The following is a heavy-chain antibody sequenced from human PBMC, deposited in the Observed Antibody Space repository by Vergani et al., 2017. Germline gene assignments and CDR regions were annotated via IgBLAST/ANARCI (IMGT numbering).Heavy chain of an antibody. CDR1: GYTFTSYG. V-gene: IGHV1-18*04. D-gene: IGHD3-10*01. CDR3: ARSYGSGSYYYRNYYYYGMDV. CDR2: ISAYNGNT. Sequence: QVQLVQSGAEVKKPGASVKVSCKASGYTFTSYGISWVRQAPGQGLEWMGWISAYNGNTNYAQKLQGRVTMTTDTSTSTAYMELRSLRSDDTAVYYCARSYGSGSYYYRNYYYYGMDVWGQGTTVTVSS. J-gene: IGHJ6*02.